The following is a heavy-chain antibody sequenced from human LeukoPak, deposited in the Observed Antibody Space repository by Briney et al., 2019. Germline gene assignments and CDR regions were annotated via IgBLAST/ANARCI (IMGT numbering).Heavy chain of an antibody. CDR2: FSSSGST. V-gene: IGHV3-53*01. J-gene: IGHJ4*02. Sequence: GGSLRLSCAASGFTVSSYSMHWVRQAPGKGLEWVATFSSSGSTSYADSVNGRFSISSDTTQNTVFTQMNSLRYEDTALNYCASILYGWGQGTLGTVSS. D-gene: IGHD2-2*02. CDR3: ASILYG. CDR1: GFTVSSYS.